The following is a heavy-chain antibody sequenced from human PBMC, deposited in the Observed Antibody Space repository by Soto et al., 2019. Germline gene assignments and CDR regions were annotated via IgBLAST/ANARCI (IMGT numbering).Heavy chain of an antibody. J-gene: IGHJ6*03. CDR1: GFTFSSYS. CDR3: ARVEMVRGVIIYYYYMDV. V-gene: IGHV3-48*01. Sequence: GGSLRLSCAASGFTFSSYSMNWVRQAPGKGLEWVSYISSSSSTIYYADSVKGRFTISRDNAKNSLYLQMNSLRAEDTAVYYCARVEMVRGVIIYYYYMDVWGKGTTGTVSS. CDR2: ISSSSSTI. D-gene: IGHD3-10*01.